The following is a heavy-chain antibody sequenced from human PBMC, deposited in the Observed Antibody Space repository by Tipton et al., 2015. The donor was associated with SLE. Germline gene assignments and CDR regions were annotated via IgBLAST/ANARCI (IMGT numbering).Heavy chain of an antibody. CDR2: IWYDGSNK. Sequence: GSLRLSCAASGFNFSTYGMHWVRQAPGRGLEWLSYIWYDGSNKYYADSVKGRFTISRDNSKNTLYVHMNSLRAEDTAVYYCVKDSYSEEFWGQGTLVTVSS. CDR3: VKDSYSEEF. CDR1: GFNFSTYG. V-gene: IGHV3-30*02. D-gene: IGHD1-26*01. J-gene: IGHJ4*02.